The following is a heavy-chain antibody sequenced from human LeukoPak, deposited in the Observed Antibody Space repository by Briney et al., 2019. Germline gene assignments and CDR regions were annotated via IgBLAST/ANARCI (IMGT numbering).Heavy chain of an antibody. D-gene: IGHD6-13*01. J-gene: IGHJ4*02. CDR2: INHSGST. CDR1: GGSFSGYY. V-gene: IGHV4-34*01. Sequence: SETLSLTCAVYGGSFSGYYWSWIRQPPGRGLEWIGEINHSGSTNYNPSLKSRVTISVDTSKNQFSLKLSSVTAVDTAVYYCARVGGYSSRWGWTTLWGQGTLVTVSS. CDR3: ARVGGYSSRWGWTTL.